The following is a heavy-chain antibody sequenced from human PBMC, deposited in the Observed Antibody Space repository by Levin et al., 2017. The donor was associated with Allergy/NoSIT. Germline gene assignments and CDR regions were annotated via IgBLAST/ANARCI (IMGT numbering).Heavy chain of an antibody. V-gene: IGHV4-34*01. CDR1: GGSFSGYY. D-gene: IGHD6-13*01. CDR2: INHSGST. J-gene: IGHJ4*02. Sequence: SETLSLTCAVYGGSFSGYYWSWIRQPPGKGLEWIGEINHSGSTNYNPSLKSRVTISVDTSKNQFSLKLSSVTAADTAVYYCARGPLPGIAAAGTLDYWGQGTLVTVSS. CDR3: ARGPLPGIAAAGTLDY.